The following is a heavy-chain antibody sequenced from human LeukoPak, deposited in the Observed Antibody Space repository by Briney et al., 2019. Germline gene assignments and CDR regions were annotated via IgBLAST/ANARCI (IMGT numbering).Heavy chain of an antibody. CDR3: ARNGIGTTYDAFGN. V-gene: IGHV6-1*01. CDR2: TYFRSKWYN. D-gene: IGHD1-1*01. CDR1: GDSVSSNSAA. Sequence: SQTLSLTCAISGDSVSSNSAAWNWIRQSPSRGLEWLGRTYFRSKWYNDYAVSVKSRIIINADTSKNHFSLQLNSVTPEDTAVYFCARNGIGTTYDAFGNWGQGTMVTVYS. J-gene: IGHJ3*02.